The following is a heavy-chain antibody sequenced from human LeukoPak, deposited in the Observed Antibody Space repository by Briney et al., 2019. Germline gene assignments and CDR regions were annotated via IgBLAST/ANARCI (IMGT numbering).Heavy chain of an antibody. Sequence: GGSLRLSCAASGFSLSNYGMHWVRQAPGKGLEWVAALLYDGNTKHYADSVKGQFTISRDISKNTFYLQMNSLTAEDTAVYYCARDHRPEIQYYYMDVWGKGTTVAVSS. CDR3: ARDHRPEIQYYYMDV. J-gene: IGHJ6*03. CDR2: LLYDGNTK. CDR1: GFSLSNYG. V-gene: IGHV3-33*01. D-gene: IGHD1-14*01.